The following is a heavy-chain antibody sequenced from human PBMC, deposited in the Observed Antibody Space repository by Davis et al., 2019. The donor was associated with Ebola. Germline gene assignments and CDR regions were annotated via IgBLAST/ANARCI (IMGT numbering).Heavy chain of an antibody. V-gene: IGHV3-30*03. CDR1: GFSFSSDG. CDR3: ARATGMDV. Sequence: GESLKISCAASGFSFSSDGLHWVRQAPGKGLEWVAVISNDGRNKDYADSVKGRFTISRDNSKNTLYLQMNSLRAEDTAVYYCARATGMDVWGQGTTVTVSS. CDR2: ISNDGRNK. J-gene: IGHJ6*02.